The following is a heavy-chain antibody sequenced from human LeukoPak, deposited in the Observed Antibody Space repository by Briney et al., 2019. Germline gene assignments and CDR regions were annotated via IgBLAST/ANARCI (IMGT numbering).Heavy chain of an antibody. V-gene: IGHV4-59*08. CDR3: AGVGQWLAPYYYYGMDV. D-gene: IGHD6-19*01. CDR2: IYYSGST. CDR1: GGSLSSYY. J-gene: IGHJ6*02. Sequence: SETLSLTCTVSGGSLSSYYWSWIRQPPGKGLEWIGYIYYSGSTNYNPSLKSRVTVSVDTSKNQFSLKLSSVTAADTAVYYCAGVGQWLAPYYYYGMDVWGQGTTVTVSS.